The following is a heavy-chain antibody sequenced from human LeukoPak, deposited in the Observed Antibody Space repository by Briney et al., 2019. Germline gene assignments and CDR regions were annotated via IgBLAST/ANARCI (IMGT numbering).Heavy chain of an antibody. CDR3: ARGIDY. CDR2: ISSSSSHI. V-gene: IGHV3-21*01. Sequence: GGSLRLSCAASGFTFSSYSMNWVRQAPGKGPEWVSSISSSSSHIYYADSVKGRFTISRDNAKNSLYLQMNSLRAEDTAVYYCARGIDYWGQGTLVTVSS. CDR1: GFTFSSYS. J-gene: IGHJ4*02.